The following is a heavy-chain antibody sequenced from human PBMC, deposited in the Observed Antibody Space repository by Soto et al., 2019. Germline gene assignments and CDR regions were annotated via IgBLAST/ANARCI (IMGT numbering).Heavy chain of an antibody. J-gene: IGHJ4*02. CDR3: ARMVESDSSSYEFDY. Sequence: SETLSLTCAVSGYSISSSNWWGWIRQPPGKGLEWIGYIYYSGSTYYNPSLKSRVTMSVDTSKNQFSLKLSSVTAVDTAVYYCARMVESDSSSYEFDYWGQGTLVTVSS. CDR1: GYSISSSNW. CDR2: IYYSGST. V-gene: IGHV4-28*01. D-gene: IGHD6-6*01.